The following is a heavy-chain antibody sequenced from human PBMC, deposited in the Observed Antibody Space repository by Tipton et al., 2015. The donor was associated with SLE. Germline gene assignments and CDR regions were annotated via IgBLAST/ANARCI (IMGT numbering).Heavy chain of an antibody. J-gene: IGHJ3*02. V-gene: IGHV1-2*06. D-gene: IGHD5-12*01. CDR2: INPNSGGT. CDR1: GYTFTGYY. Sequence: QSGAEVKKPGASVKVSCRASGYTFTGYYMHWVRQAPGLGLEWMGRINPNSGGTNYAQKFQGRVTMTRDTSISTAYMELSRLRSDDTAVYYCARQGYSGYDFAFDIWGQGTMVTVSS. CDR3: ARQGYSGYDFAFDI.